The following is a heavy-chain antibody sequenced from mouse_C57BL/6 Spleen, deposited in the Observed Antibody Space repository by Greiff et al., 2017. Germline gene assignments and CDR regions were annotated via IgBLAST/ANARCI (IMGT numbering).Heavy chain of an antibody. V-gene: IGHV1-55*01. D-gene: IGHD2-4*01. CDR2: IYPGSGST. J-gene: IGHJ2*01. Sequence: VQLQQPGAELVKPGASVKMSCKASGYTFTSYWITWVKQRPGQGLEWIGDIYPGSGSTTYNEKFKSKATLTVDTSSSTAYMQLSSLTSEDSAGYNCARGNDYDGFDFDYWGQGTTLTVSS. CDR3: ARGNDYDGFDFDY. CDR1: GYTFTSYW.